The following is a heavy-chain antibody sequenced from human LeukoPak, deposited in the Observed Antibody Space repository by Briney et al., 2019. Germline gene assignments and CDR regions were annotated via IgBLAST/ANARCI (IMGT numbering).Heavy chain of an antibody. CDR3: ARHAEGYDAFDL. Sequence: SETLSLTCIVSGGSMSSSSYFWGWIRQPPGKGLEWIGSIYYSGNTYYNPSLKSRVTISVDTSKKQFSLKLTSVTAADTAVYSCARHAEGYDAFDLWGHGTVVTVSS. J-gene: IGHJ3*01. D-gene: IGHD5-18*01. CDR1: GGSMSSSSYF. V-gene: IGHV4-39*01. CDR2: IYYSGNT.